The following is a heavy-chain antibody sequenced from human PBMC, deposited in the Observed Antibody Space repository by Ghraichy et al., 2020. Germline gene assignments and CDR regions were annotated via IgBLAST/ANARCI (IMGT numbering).Heavy chain of an antibody. V-gene: IGHV3-7*01. Sequence: GGSLRLSCAASGFTFSSYWMSWVRQAPGKGLEWVANIKQDGSEKYYVDSVKGRFTISRDNAKNSLYLQMNSLRAEDTAVYYCAREVVGATLAFDIWGQGTMVTVSS. CDR3: AREVVGATLAFDI. CDR1: GFTFSSYW. D-gene: IGHD1-26*01. J-gene: IGHJ3*02. CDR2: IKQDGSEK.